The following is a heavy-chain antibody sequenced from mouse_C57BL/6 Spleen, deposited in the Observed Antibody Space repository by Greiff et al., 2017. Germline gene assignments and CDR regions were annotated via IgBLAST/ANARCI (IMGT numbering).Heavy chain of an antibody. J-gene: IGHJ4*01. Sequence: QVQLQQSGAELVRPGTSVKVSCKASGYAFTNYLIEWVKQRPGQGLEWIGVINPGSGGTNYNEKFKGKATLTADKSASTAYMELSSLTSEDSAVYVGAKKKGYYGSSDADYWGQGTSVTVSS. V-gene: IGHV1-54*01. CDR2: INPGSGGT. CDR3: AKKKGYYGSSDADY. CDR1: GYAFTNYL. D-gene: IGHD1-1*01.